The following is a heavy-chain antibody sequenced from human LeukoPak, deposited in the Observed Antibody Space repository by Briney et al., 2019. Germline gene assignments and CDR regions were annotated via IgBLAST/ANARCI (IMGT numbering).Heavy chain of an antibody. Sequence: GGSLRLSCAASGFTFSSYWMHWVRQAPGKGLVWVSRINSDGSSTSYADSVKGRFTISRDNAKNSVYLQMNSLRAEDTAVYYCARWVRQQLVFLDYWGQGTLVTVSS. D-gene: IGHD6-13*01. CDR2: INSDGSST. CDR1: GFTFSSYW. J-gene: IGHJ4*02. CDR3: ARWVRQQLVFLDY. V-gene: IGHV3-74*01.